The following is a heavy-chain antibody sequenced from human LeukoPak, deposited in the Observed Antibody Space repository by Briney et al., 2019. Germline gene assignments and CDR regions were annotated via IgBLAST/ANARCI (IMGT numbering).Heavy chain of an antibody. CDR3: ARDFGRRAYYYYYYMDV. D-gene: IGHD2-15*01. J-gene: IGHJ6*03. CDR1: GFTFDDYG. V-gene: IGHV3-20*04. Sequence: GGSLRLSCAASGFTFDDYGMSWVRQPPGNGLEWVSGINWNGGSTGYADSVKGRFTITRDNAKNSLYLQMNSLRAEDTALYYCARDFGRRAYYYYYYMDVWGKGTTVTVSS. CDR2: INWNGGST.